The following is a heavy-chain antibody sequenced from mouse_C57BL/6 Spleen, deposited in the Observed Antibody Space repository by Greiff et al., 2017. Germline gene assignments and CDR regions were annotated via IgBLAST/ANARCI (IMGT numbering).Heavy chain of an antibody. J-gene: IGHJ1*03. CDR1: GYTFTSYW. D-gene: IGHD5-1*01. CDR2: INPSNGGT. V-gene: IGHV1-53*01. CDR3: ARSPSKGYLYWYFDV. Sequence: VQLQQPGTELVKPGASVKLSCTASGYTFTSYWMHWVKQRPGQGLEWIGNINPSNGGTNYNEKFKSKATLTVDKSSSTAYMQLSSLTSEDSAVYYCARSPSKGYLYWYFDVWGTGTTVTVSS.